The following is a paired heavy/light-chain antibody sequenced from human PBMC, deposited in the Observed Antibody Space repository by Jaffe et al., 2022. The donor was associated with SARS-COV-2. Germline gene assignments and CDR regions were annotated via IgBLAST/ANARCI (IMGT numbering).Heavy chain of an antibody. CDR3: ARDGPGGDSIAAHYYYYYYGMDV. J-gene: IGHJ6*02. CDR1: GYTFTSYA. CDR2: INTNTGNP. Sequence: QVQLVQSGSELKKPGASVKVSCKASGYTFTSYAMNWVRQAPGQGLEWMGWINTNTGNPTYAQGFTGRFVFSLDTSVSTAYLQISSLKAEDTAVYYCARDGPGGDSIAAHYYYYYYGMDVWGQGTTVTVSS. V-gene: IGHV7-4-1*02. D-gene: IGHD6-6*01.
Light chain of an antibody. Sequence: QSALTQPASVSGSPGQSITISCTGTSSDVGGYNYVSWYQQHPGKAPKLMIYEVSNRPSGVSNRFSGSKSGNTASLTISGLQAEDEADYYCSSYTSSSSRVFGGGTKLTVL. CDR3: SSYTSSSSRV. CDR2: EVS. J-gene: IGLJ3*02. CDR1: SSDVGGYNY. V-gene: IGLV2-14*01.